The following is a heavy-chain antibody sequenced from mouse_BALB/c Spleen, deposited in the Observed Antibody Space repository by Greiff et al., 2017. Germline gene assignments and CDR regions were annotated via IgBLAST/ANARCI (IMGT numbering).Heavy chain of an antibody. D-gene: IGHD4-1*01. CDR1: GFNIKDTY. CDR3: ARTGTGAY. V-gene: IGHV14-3*02. J-gene: IGHJ3*01. Sequence: VQLKESGAELVKPGASVKLSCTASGFNIKDTYMHWVKQRPEQGLEWIGRIDPANGNTKYDPKFQGKATITADTSSNTAYLQLSSLTSEDTAVYYCARTGTGAYWGQGTLVTVSA. CDR2: IDPANGNT.